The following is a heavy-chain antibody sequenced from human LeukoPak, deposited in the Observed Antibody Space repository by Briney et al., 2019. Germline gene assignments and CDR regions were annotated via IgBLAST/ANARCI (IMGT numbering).Heavy chain of an antibody. J-gene: IGHJ4*02. CDR3: ARSNSDILTGYYYFDY. V-gene: IGHV4-59*01. CDR1: GGSISSYY. CDR2: IYYSGST. Sequence: ETLSLTCTVSGGSISSYYWSWIRQPPGKGLEWIGYIYYSGSTNYNPSLKSRVTISVDTSKNQFSLKLSSVTAADTAVYYCARSNSDILTGYYYFDYWGQGTLVTVSS. D-gene: IGHD3-9*01.